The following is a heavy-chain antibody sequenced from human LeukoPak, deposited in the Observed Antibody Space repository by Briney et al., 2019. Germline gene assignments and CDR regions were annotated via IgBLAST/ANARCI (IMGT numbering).Heavy chain of an antibody. V-gene: IGHV4-39*07. J-gene: IGHJ6*03. Sequence: SETLSLTCTVSGGSISSSSYYWGWIRQPPGKGLEWIGSIYYSGSTYYNPSLTSRVTISVDTSKNKFSLKLSSVTAADTAMYYCARGYSYGYFFYYYMDVWGKGTTVTVSS. D-gene: IGHD5-18*01. CDR2: IYYSGST. CDR3: ARGYSYGYFFYYYMDV. CDR1: GGSISSSSYY.